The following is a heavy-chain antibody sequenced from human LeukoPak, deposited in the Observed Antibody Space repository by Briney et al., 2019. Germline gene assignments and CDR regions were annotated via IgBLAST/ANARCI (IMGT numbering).Heavy chain of an antibody. CDR2: ISYDGSNK. CDR1: GLMFNTYW. Sequence: PGGSLRLSCAASGLMFNTYWISWVRQAPGKGLECVAVISYDGSNKYYADSVKGRFTISRDNSKNKLYLQMNSLRAEDTAVYYCAKDSGSSGYYPYYFDYWGQGTLVTVSS. V-gene: IGHV3-30*18. D-gene: IGHD3-22*01. CDR3: AKDSGSSGYYPYYFDY. J-gene: IGHJ4*02.